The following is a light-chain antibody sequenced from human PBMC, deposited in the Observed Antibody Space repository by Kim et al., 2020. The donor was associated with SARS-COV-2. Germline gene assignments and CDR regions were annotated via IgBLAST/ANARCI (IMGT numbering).Light chain of an antibody. CDR3: QQYNDNYT. CDR2: KAS. V-gene: IGKV1-5*03. CDR1: QSVSGR. Sequence: DIQMTQSPSTLSASVGDRVTISCRASQSVSGRLAWYQQRPGKAPRLLIYKASKLDSGAPPRFSGSGSGTDFTLTIADLQPDDFATYYCQQYNDNYTFGHGTKVDIK. J-gene: IGKJ2*01.